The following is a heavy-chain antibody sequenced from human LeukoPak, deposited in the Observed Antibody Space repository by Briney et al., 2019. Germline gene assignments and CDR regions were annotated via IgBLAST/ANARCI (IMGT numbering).Heavy chain of an antibody. CDR2: IHDDGIVT. CDR1: GFTFTAYA. Sequence: PGGSLRLSCAASGFTFTAYAMSWFRQTPEKGLEWVANIHDDGIVTHYVDPVKGRFTISRDNARNSVNLQLNSLRVEDTALYYCARGRGWVDHWGQGTLVTVSS. D-gene: IGHD3-16*01. J-gene: IGHJ4*02. V-gene: IGHV3-7*01. CDR3: ARGRGWVDH.